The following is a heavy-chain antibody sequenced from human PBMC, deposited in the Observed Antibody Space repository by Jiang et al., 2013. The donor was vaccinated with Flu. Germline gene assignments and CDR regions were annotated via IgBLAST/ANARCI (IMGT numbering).Heavy chain of an antibody. Sequence: LLKPSETLSLTCTVSGGSISSYYWSWIRQPPGKGLEWIGYIYYSGSTNYNPSLKSRVTISVDTSKNQFSLKLSSVTAADTAVYYCASSGYYDSSGYYPWVLDVWGQGTTVTVSS. V-gene: IGHV4-59*01. CDR3: ASSGYYDSSGYYPWVLDV. J-gene: IGHJ6*02. D-gene: IGHD3-22*01. CDR1: GGSISSYY. CDR2: IYYSGST.